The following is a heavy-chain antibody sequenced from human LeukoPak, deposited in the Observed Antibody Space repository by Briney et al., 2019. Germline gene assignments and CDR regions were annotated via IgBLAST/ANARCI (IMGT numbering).Heavy chain of an antibody. CDR1: GSTFSSYA. V-gene: IGHV1-69*01. CDR2: IIPIFGTA. CDR3: AREKDGMDV. Sequence: PGGSLRLSCAASGSTFSSYAISWVRQAPGQGLEWMGGIIPIFGTANYAQKFQGRVTITADESTSTAYMELSSLRSEDTAVYYCAREKDGMDVWGQGTTVTVSS. J-gene: IGHJ6*02.